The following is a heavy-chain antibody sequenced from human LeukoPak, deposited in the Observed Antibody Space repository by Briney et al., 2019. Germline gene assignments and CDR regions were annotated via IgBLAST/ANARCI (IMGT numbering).Heavy chain of an antibody. CDR2: IYTSGST. Sequence: SETLSLTCTVSGGSISSGSYYWSWIRQPAGKGLEWIGRIYTSGSTNYNPSLKSRVTISVDTSKNQFSLKLSSVTAADTAVYYCAKEGDHPDPRRGYFDYWGQGTLVTVSS. J-gene: IGHJ4*02. D-gene: IGHD3-16*01. V-gene: IGHV4-61*02. CDR1: GGSISSGSYY. CDR3: AKEGDHPDPRRGYFDY.